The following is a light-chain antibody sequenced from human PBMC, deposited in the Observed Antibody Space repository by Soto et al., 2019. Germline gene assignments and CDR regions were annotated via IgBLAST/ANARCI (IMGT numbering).Light chain of an antibody. Sequence: EIVLTQSPGTLSLSPGEGASLFCRASQSVSSNYLAWYQQKPGQAPRLLIYDASKRATGIPDRLSGSGSGTDFTLTISRLEPEDLAVYYCQQNGTPPLTFGQGTRLEIK. CDR3: QQNGTPPLT. CDR2: DAS. J-gene: IGKJ5*01. CDR1: QSVSSNY. V-gene: IGKV3-20*01.